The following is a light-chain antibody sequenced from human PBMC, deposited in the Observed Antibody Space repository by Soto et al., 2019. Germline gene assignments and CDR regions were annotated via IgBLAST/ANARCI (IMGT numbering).Light chain of an antibody. CDR2: LRS. CDR1: QSLLHSNGNNY. V-gene: IGKV2-28*01. CDR3: MQLLLSHT. Sequence: DIVMTQSPLSLPVTPGEPASISCRSSQSLLHSNGNNYLDWYLLKPGQPPQLLIYLRSNRASGVPDRLRGSGSGNDFTLKISREEAEDVGVYYCMQLLLSHTLGQGTMLEIK. J-gene: IGKJ2*01.